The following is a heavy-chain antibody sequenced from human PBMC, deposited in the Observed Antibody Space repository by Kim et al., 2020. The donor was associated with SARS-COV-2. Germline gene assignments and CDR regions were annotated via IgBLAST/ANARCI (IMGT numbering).Heavy chain of an antibody. J-gene: IGHJ6*02. D-gene: IGHD2-2*01. V-gene: IGHV4-4*06. Sequence: TSTSSRQSQVTMSVDTSKNQFSLKLTSFTAADTAVYYCARDSSLGGLDVWGQGTTVTVSS. CDR3: ARDSSLGGLDV.